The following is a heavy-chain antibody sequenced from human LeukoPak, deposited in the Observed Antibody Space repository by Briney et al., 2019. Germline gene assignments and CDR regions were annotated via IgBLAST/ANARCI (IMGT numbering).Heavy chain of an antibody. CDR2: IYYSGST. CDR3: ARTTPIAVAGTGGTSWFDP. J-gene: IGHJ5*02. CDR1: GGSISSYY. Sequence: SETLSLTCTVSGGSISSYYWSWIRQPPGTGLEWIGYIYYSGSTNYNPSLKSRVTISVDTSKNQFSLKLSSVTAADTAVYYCARTTPIAVAGTGGTSWFDPWGQGTLVTVSS. V-gene: IGHV4-59*01. D-gene: IGHD6-19*01.